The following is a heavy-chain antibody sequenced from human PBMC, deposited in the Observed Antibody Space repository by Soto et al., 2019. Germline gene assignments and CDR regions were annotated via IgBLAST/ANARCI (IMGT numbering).Heavy chain of an antibody. Sequence: LRLSCVASGFTFSSYTMNWVRQTPGRRLEWVAYISSSGSTIYYAESVKGRFTVSRDNAKSSLYLQMDGLRDEDTAVYYCASGLGSSRSWGQGSRVTVSS. D-gene: IGHD3-10*01. CDR2: ISSSGSTI. CDR3: ASGLGSSRS. CDR1: GFTFSSYT. V-gene: IGHV3-48*02. J-gene: IGHJ1*01.